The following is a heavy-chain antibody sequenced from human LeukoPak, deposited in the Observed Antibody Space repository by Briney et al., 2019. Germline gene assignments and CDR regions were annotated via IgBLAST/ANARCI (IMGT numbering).Heavy chain of an antibody. V-gene: IGHV4-39*07. D-gene: IGHD4-23*01. J-gene: IGHJ4*02. CDR1: GASISSSSYY. CDR3: ARDYGGNRGDY. Sequence: PSETLSLTCTVSGASISSSSYYWAWIRQPPGKGLEWIGSIYYSGSTYYNPSLKSRVTISVDTSKNQFSLKLSSVTAADTAVYYCARDYGGNRGDYWGQGTLVTVSS. CDR2: IYYSGST.